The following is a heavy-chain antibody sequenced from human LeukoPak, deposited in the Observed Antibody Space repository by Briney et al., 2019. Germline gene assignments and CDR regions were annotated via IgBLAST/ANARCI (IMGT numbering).Heavy chain of an antibody. CDR3: ARDSLYSSSWATFFDY. V-gene: IGHV6-1*01. J-gene: IGHJ4*02. Sequence: SQTLSLTCAISGDSVSSNSAAWNRIRQSPSRGLEWLGRTYYRSKWYNDYAVSVKSRITINPDTSKNQFSLQLNSVTPEDTAVYYCARDSLYSSSWATFFDYWGQGTLVTVSS. CDR1: GDSVSSNSAA. CDR2: TYYRSKWYN. D-gene: IGHD6-13*01.